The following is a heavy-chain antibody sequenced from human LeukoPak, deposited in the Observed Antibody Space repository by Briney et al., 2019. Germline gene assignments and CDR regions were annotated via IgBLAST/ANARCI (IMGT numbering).Heavy chain of an antibody. D-gene: IGHD1-1*01. CDR1: GGSISSGGYF. Sequence: SETLSLTCTVSGGSISSGGYFWSWIGQHPGKGLEWIGSISSSGSTLYSPSLKRRVTISVDTSKNQFSLNLSSVTAADTAVYYCARADNLNAFDYWGQGTRVTVSS. CDR3: ARADNLNAFDY. J-gene: IGHJ4*02. CDR2: ISSSGST. V-gene: IGHV4-31*03.